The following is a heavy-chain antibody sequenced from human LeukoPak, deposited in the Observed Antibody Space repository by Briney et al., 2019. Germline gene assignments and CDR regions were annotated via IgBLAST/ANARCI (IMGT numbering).Heavy chain of an antibody. J-gene: IGHJ6*03. CDR3: ARGTYYYGSGSYYNGDYYYYMDV. CDR1: GYTFTGYY. CDR2: INPNSGGT. D-gene: IGHD3-10*01. Sequence: ASVKVSCKASGYTFTGYYMHWVRQAPGQGLEWMGWINPNSGGTNYAQKFQGRVTMTRDTSISTAYMELSRLRSDDTAVYYCARGTYYYGSGSYYNGDYYYYMDVWGKGTTVTVSS. V-gene: IGHV1-2*02.